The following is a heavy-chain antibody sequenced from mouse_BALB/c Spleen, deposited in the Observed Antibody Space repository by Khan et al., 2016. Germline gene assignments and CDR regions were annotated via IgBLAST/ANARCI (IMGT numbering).Heavy chain of an antibody. CDR2: IWAGGSP. CDR3: DRDFITTVVDYDYAMEY. Sequence: QVPLQPSSPCLVAPSQSLSITCTVSGFSLTSYGVHWVRQPPGKGLEWLGVIWAGGSPNYNSALMSRLSISKDNSKSQVFLKMNSLQTEDTAMYYCDRDFITTVVDYDYAMEYWEQETSVTDSS. CDR1: GFSLTSYG. V-gene: IGHV2-9*02. D-gene: IGHD1-1*01. J-gene: IGHJ4*01.